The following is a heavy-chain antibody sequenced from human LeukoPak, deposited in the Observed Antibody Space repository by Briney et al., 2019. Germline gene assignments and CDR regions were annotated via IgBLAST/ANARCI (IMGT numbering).Heavy chain of an antibody. V-gene: IGHV4-61*02. CDR1: GGSISSGSYY. J-gene: IGHJ4*02. CDR3: TRGDYGDYAGEEYFDY. CDR2: IYNSAST. D-gene: IGHD4-17*01. Sequence: SETLSLTYTVSGGSISSGSYYWSWVRQPAGKGLEWLGRIYNSASTNYNPSLKSRVTISVDTSKNQFSLKLSSVTAADTAVYYCTRGDYGDYAGEEYFDYWGQGTLVSVSS.